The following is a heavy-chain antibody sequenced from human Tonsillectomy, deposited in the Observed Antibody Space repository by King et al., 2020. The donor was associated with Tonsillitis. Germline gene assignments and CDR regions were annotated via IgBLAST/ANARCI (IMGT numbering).Heavy chain of an antibody. CDR3: ARGESDATSSRSDAFDV. J-gene: IGHJ3*01. V-gene: IGHV4-34*01. CDR1: GGSFSGYY. D-gene: IGHD6-6*01. CDR2: ISHSGKS. Sequence: VQLQQWGAGLLKPSETLSLTCAVYGGSFSGYYWSWIRQPPGMGLEWIGEISHSGKSNYNPSLKSRVSILVDTSKSQVSLKMSPVTAADTAVYYCARGESDATSSRSDAFDVWGQGTMVTVSS.